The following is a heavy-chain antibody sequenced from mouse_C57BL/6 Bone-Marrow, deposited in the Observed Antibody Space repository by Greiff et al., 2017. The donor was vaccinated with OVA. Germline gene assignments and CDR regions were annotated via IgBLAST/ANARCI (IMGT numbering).Heavy chain of an antibody. V-gene: IGHV1-20*01. D-gene: IGHD1-1*01. J-gene: IGHJ3*01. CDR3: ARGYYYGSPWFAY. CDR2: INPYNGDT. CDR1: GYSFTGYF. Sequence: EVKLQESGPELVKPGDSVKISCKASGYSFTGYFMNWVMQSHGKSLEWIGRINPYNGDTFYNQKFKGKATLTVDKSSSTAHMELRSLTSEDSAVYYCARGYYYGSPWFAYWGQGTLVTVSA.